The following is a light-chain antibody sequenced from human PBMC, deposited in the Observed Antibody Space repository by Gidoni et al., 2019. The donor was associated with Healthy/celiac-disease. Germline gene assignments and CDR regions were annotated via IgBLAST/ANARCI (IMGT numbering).Light chain of an antibody. CDR1: SSDVGGYNY. CDR3: SSYTSSSTLHVV. V-gene: IGLV2-14*01. CDR2: DVR. J-gene: IGLJ2*01. Sequence: QSALTQPASVSGSPGQSITISCTGTSSDVGGYNYVSWYQQHPGQAPKLMIYDVRNRPSGVSTRFSGAKSGNTASRTISGLQAEDEAEYYCSSYTSSSTLHVVFDGGPKLTVL.